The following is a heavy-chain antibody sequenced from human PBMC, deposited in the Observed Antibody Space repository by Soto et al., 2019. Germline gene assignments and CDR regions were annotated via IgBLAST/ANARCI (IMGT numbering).Heavy chain of an antibody. CDR1: GGTFSSYA. Sequence: SVKVSCKASGGTFSSYAISWVRQAPGQGLEWMGGIIPIFGTANYAQKFQGRVTITADKSTSTAYIELSSLRSEDTAVYYCAIPVRGVIRYYFDYWGQGTLVTV. D-gene: IGHD3-10*01. J-gene: IGHJ4*02. CDR3: AIPVRGVIRYYFDY. V-gene: IGHV1-69*06. CDR2: IIPIFGTA.